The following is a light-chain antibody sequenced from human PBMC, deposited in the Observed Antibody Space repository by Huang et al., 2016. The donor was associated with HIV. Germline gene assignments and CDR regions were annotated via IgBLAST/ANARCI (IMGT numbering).Light chain of an antibody. CDR2: GAS. CDR1: QGVSSN. J-gene: IGKJ2*04. Sequence: EMVMTQSPDTLVVSPGERATLSCRASQGVSSNVAWYQRKPGQAPRLLIHGASTRVSGIPARFSGSGSETDFTLTSRSLQSEDSAVYYCQQYNKWPRSFGQGTKLEIK. V-gene: IGKV3-15*01. CDR3: QQYNKWPRS.